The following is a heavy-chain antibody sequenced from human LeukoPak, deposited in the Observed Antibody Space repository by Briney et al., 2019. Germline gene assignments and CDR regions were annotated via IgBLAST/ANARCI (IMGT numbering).Heavy chain of an antibody. CDR1: GFTFNNYA. Sequence: PGGSLRLSCATSGFTFNNYAMTWVRQAPGKGLEWVSTISGSGAATYYADSVKGRFTISRDNSKNTMYLQMTSLRAEDTAVYYCAKERAFGTWLGDYWGQGTPVTVSS. CDR3: AKERAFGTWLGDY. D-gene: IGHD2/OR15-2a*01. J-gene: IGHJ4*02. CDR2: ISGSGAAT. V-gene: IGHV3-23*01.